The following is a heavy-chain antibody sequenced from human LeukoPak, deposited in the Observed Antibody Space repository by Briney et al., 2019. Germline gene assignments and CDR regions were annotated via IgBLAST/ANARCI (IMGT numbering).Heavy chain of an antibody. CDR3: ARSGDYYYYYYMDV. CDR1: GASISSSSYY. D-gene: IGHD1-26*01. CDR2: IYYSGST. Sequence: SETLSLTCTVSGASISSSSYYWGWIRQPPGKGLEWIGSIYYSGSTYYNPSLKSRVTISVDTSKNQFSLKLSSVTAADTAVYYCARSGDYYYYYYMDVWGKGTTVTVSS. J-gene: IGHJ6*03. V-gene: IGHV4-39*01.